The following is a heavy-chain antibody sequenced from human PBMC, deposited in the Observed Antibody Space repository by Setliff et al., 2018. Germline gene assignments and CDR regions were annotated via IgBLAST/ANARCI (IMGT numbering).Heavy chain of an antibody. D-gene: IGHD6-19*01. Sequence: RASVKVSCKTSGGTFSSFAVSWVRQAPGQRPEWMGRLIPFFGTTIYAQRFQGRVTITADESTTTVFMELNSLRSEDTAIYYCARDSRQWLEGGASGDMDIWGQGTMVTV. V-gene: IGHV1-69*13. J-gene: IGHJ3*02. CDR1: GGTFSSFA. CDR2: LIPFFGTT. CDR3: ARDSRQWLEGGASGDMDI.